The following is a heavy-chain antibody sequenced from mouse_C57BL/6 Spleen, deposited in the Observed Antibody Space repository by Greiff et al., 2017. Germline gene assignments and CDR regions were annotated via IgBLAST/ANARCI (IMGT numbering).Heavy chain of an antibody. CDR2: IYPSDSAT. CDR1: GYTFTSYW. CDR3: ARRDGPAYYFDY. D-gene: IGHD2-3*01. Sequence: QVHVKQPGAELVRPGSSVKLSCKASGYTFTSYWMDWVKQRPGQGLEWIGNIYPSDSATHYNQKFKDKATLTVDKSSSTAYIQLSSLTSEDSAVYYVARRDGPAYYFDYWGQGTTLTVSS. J-gene: IGHJ2*01. V-gene: IGHV1-61*01.